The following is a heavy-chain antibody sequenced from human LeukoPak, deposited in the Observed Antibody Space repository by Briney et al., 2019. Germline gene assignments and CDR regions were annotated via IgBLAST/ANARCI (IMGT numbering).Heavy chain of an antibody. CDR2: IYYSGST. CDR1: GGSISTFY. V-gene: IGHV4-59*01. Sequence: KPSETLSLTCAVSGGSISTFYWSWIRQPPGKGLEWIGYIYYSGSTDYNPSLKSRVLISADTSKNQFSLKMTSVTAADTAVYYCARGWGYSYAPLLYWGQGTLVTVSS. D-gene: IGHD5-18*01. J-gene: IGHJ4*02. CDR3: ARGWGYSYAPLLY.